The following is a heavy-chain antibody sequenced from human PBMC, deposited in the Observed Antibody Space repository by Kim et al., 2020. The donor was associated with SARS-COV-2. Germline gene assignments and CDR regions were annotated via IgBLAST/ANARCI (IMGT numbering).Heavy chain of an antibody. CDR2: IYYSGRA. J-gene: IGHJ5*02. D-gene: IGHD4-17*01. Sequence: SETLSLTCTVSGASIYTGDYYWSWIRQAPGKGLEWMVYIYYSGRAYYNPSLKSRLTMSVDMSKNQFSLGLTSVTAADTAVYYCARDRDDYGYYSWFDPWG. CDR3: ARDRDDYGYYSWFDP. V-gene: IGHV4-30-4*01. CDR1: GASIYTGDYY.